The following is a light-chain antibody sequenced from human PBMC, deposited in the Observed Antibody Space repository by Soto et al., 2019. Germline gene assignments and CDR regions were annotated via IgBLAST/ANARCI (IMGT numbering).Light chain of an antibody. CDR1: QIISSW. J-gene: IGKJ1*01. CDR3: QHAKT. V-gene: IGKV1-5*03. CDR2: KAS. Sequence: DIQMSQSPSTLSASVGDRVTITCRASQIISSWLAWYQQKPGKAPKLLIYKASSLESGVPSRFSGSGSGTEFTLTISSLQPDDFATYYCQHAKTFGQGTKVDIK.